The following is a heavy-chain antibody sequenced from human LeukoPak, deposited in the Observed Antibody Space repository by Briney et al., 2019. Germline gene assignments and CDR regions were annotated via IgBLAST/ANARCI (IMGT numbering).Heavy chain of an antibody. CDR1: QFGFSVYW. V-gene: IGHV3-7*01. CDR3: ARASAPGTVDY. Sequence: GGSLRLSCAASQFGFSVYWMSWVRQAPGKGLEWVANINEAGTEEFYVDSVEGRFTISRDNRKKLLYLQMNSLRADDTAIYYCARASAPGTVDYWGQGTLVTVSS. CDR2: INEAGTEE. J-gene: IGHJ4*02.